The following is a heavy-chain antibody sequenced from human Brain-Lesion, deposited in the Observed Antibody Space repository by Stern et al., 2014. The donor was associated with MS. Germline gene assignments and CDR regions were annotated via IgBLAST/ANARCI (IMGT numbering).Heavy chain of an antibody. CDR3: ARHDSVPRPSQLYSARDRGPGYFDY. CDR2: IYYSGFT. V-gene: IGHV4-39*01. D-gene: IGHD1-26*01. J-gene: IGHJ4*02. Sequence: VHLVESGPGLVKPSETLSLTCTVSGGSISSSTYYWAWIRQPPGKGLEWIGNIYYSGFTYYNPSLKRRVTISVDMSKNQFSLKLSSVTAADTAIYYCARHDSVPRPSQLYSARDRGPGYFDYWGQGTLVTVSS. CDR1: GGSISSSTYY.